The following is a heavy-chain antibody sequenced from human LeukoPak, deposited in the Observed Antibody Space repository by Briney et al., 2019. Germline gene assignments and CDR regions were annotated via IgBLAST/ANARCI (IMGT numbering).Heavy chain of an antibody. J-gene: IGHJ4*02. Sequence: SETLSLTCAVYGVSFSGYYWSWIRQPPGKGLEWIGEINHSGSTNYNPSLKSRVTISVDTSKNQFSLKLSSVTAADTAVYYCARREEGACLDYWGQGTLVTVSS. CDR1: GVSFSGYY. CDR3: ARREEGACLDY. D-gene: IGHD1-26*01. V-gene: IGHV4-34*01. CDR2: INHSGST.